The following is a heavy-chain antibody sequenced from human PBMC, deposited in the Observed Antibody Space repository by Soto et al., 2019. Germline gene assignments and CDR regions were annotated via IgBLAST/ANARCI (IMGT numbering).Heavy chain of an antibody. V-gene: IGHV4-59*01. D-gene: IGHD6-13*01. Sequence: QVQLQESGPGLVKPSETLSLTCTVSGGSISSYYWNWIRQPPGKGLEWIGYISYSGSTNYNPSLKSRVTISVDTSKKQFSLKLSSVTAADTAVYYCAREGVSSTWYYYYAMDVRGQGTTVTVSS. CDR2: ISYSGST. J-gene: IGHJ6*02. CDR1: GGSISSYY. CDR3: AREGVSSTWYYYYAMDV.